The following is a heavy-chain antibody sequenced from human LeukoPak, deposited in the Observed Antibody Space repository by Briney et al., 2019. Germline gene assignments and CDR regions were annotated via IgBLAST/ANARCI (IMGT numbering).Heavy chain of an antibody. Sequence: GGSLRLSCAASGFTFSSYAMSWVRQAPGKGLEWVSTISGSGYSTYYADSVKGRFTILSDNSKNTVFLQMNSPRAEDTAVYYCARATFSSSWNLYFDYWGQGTPVTVPS. CDR1: GFTFSSYA. V-gene: IGHV3-23*01. CDR2: ISGSGYST. J-gene: IGHJ4*02. CDR3: ARATFSSSWNLYFDY. D-gene: IGHD6-13*01.